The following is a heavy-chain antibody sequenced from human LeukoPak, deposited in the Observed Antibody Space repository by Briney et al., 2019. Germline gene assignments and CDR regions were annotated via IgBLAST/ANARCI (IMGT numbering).Heavy chain of an antibody. Sequence: GGSLRLSCAASGFTFSSYSMNWVRQAPGKGLEWVSYISSSSSTIYYADSVKGRFTISRDNAKNSLYPQMNSLRAEDTAVYYCARDSYSFDAFDIWGRGTMVTVSS. CDR2: ISSSSSTI. V-gene: IGHV3-48*01. CDR1: GFTFSSYS. CDR3: ARDSYSFDAFDI. D-gene: IGHD5-18*01. J-gene: IGHJ3*02.